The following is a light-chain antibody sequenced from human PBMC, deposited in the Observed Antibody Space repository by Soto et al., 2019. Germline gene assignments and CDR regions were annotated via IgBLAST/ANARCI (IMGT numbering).Light chain of an antibody. CDR2: KVS. J-gene: IGKJ5*01. CDR3: MQGTHWPIT. V-gene: IGKV2-30*02. CDR1: HSLVHSDGIAY. Sequence: DVVMTQAPLSLPVTLGQPSSISCRSNHSLVHSDGIAYFSWFQQRPGRAPRRLIYKVSNRDSGVPARFSGSGSGTDFALKISRVEAEDVGVYYGMQGTHWPITFGQGTRLEIK.